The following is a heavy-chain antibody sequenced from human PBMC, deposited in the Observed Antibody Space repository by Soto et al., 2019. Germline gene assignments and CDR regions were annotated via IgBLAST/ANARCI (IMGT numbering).Heavy chain of an antibody. CDR2: ISSSSSYT. V-gene: IGHV3-11*06. CDR3: ARELGVVPAETCGTAV. Sequence: GGSPRLSCAASGFTFSDYYMSWIRQAPGKGLEWVSYISSSSSYTNYADSVKGRFTISRDNAKNSLYLQMNSLRAEDTAVYYCARELGVVPAETCGTAVWGQLTTVTVPS. D-gene: IGHD2-2*01. J-gene: IGHJ6*02. CDR1: GFTFSDYY.